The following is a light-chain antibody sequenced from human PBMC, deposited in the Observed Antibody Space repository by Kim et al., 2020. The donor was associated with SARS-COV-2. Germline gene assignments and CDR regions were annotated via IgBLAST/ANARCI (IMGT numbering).Light chain of an antibody. Sequence: ASFVDRVPITCLASQDIRNDLGWYQQHPGRAPKRLLYGASSLQIGVPSRFCGSGSGTEFSLTITSVQPEDFATYFCLQHSTFPFTFGQGTRLEIK. CDR1: QDIRND. CDR3: LQHSTFPFT. J-gene: IGKJ5*01. CDR2: GAS. V-gene: IGKV1-17*01.